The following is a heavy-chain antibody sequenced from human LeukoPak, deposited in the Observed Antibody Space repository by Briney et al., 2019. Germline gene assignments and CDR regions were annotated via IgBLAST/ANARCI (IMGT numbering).Heavy chain of an antibody. CDR3: AKDGYPFNSIWDYFDY. Sequence: PGGSLMLSCEASGFTFSNYAMSWVRQAPGKGPEGVSALGGDGGDSYYADSVKGRFTISRDNSKGTPFLQMNSLRAEDTAVYYCAKDGYPFNSIWDYFDYWGQGTLVTVSS. CDR1: GFTFSNYA. CDR2: LGGDGGDS. D-gene: IGHD6-25*01. V-gene: IGHV3-23*01. J-gene: IGHJ4*02.